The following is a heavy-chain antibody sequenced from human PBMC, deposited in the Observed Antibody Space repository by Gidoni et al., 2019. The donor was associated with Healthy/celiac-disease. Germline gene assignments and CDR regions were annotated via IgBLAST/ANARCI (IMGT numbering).Heavy chain of an antibody. CDR2: INPNSGGT. CDR3: ARVSRQSGAGLDY. J-gene: IGHJ4*02. CDR1: GYTFTGYY. V-gene: IGHV1-2*06. Sequence: QVQLVQSGAEVKKPGASVTVSCKASGYTFTGYYMPWVRQAPGQGLEWMGRINPNSGGTNYAQKFQGRATMTRDTSISTAYMELSRLRSDDTAVYYCARVSRQSGAGLDYWGQGTLVTVSS. D-gene: IGHD6-19*01.